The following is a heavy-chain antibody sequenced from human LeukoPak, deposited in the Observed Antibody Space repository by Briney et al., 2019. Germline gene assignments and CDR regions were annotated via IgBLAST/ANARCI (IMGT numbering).Heavy chain of an antibody. D-gene: IGHD1-14*01. CDR2: INTDGSST. CDR1: GFTFSSYW. CDR3: ARGYIGTGARGGFDY. V-gene: IGHV3-74*01. J-gene: IGHJ4*02. Sequence: GGYLRLSCAASGFTFSSYWMHWVRQAPGKGLVWVSRINTDGSSTSYADSVKGRFTISRDNAKNTLYLQMNSLRAEDTAVYYCARGYIGTGARGGFDYWGQGTLVTVSS.